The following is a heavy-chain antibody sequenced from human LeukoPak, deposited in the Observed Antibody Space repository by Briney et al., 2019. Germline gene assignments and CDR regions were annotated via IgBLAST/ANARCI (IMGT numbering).Heavy chain of an antibody. CDR3: ARVKFSVRGGPDWFDP. Sequence: PGRSLRLSCAASGFTFSSYAMHWVRQAPGKGLEWVAVISYDGSNKYYADSVKGRFTISRDNSKNTLYLQMNSLRAEDTAVYYCARVKFSVRGGPDWFDPWGQGTLVTVSS. CDR1: GFTFSSYA. CDR2: ISYDGSNK. D-gene: IGHD3-10*01. J-gene: IGHJ5*02. V-gene: IGHV3-30-3*01.